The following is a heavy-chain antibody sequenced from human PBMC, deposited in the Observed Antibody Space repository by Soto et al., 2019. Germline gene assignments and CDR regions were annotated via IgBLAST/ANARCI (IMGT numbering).Heavy chain of an antibody. J-gene: IGHJ4*02. CDR2: ISPKSGGT. CDR3: ARPAGYIRDWYYFDI. CDR1: GYPFIDYY. D-gene: IGHD3-9*01. Sequence: ASVKVSCKASGYPFIDYYMHWVRQAPGQGFEWMGRISPKSGGTNYAQKFQGRVTMTWDTSLNTAYMELSSLISEDTAAYYCARPAGYIRDWYYFDIWGPGTRVTVSS. V-gene: IGHV1-2*02.